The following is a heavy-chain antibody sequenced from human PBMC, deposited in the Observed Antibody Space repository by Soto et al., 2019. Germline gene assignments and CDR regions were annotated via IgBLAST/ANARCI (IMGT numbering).Heavy chain of an antibody. CDR3: ARQAVAGIYYYYYYGMDV. CDR2: INHSGST. D-gene: IGHD6-19*01. V-gene: IGHV4-34*01. Sequence: PSETLSLTCAVYGGSFSGYYWSWIRQPPGKGLEWIGEINHSGSTNYNPSPKRRVTISVDTSKNQFSLKLSSVTGADTAVYYCARQAVAGIYYYYYYGMDVWGQGTTVTVSS. J-gene: IGHJ6*02. CDR1: GGSFSGYY.